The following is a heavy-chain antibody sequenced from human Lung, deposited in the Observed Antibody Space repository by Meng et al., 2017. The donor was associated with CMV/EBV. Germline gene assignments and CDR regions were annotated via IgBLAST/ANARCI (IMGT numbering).Heavy chain of an antibody. Sequence: ESLKISXTGSGYRFTSKWIGWVRQMPGKGLEWMGVIHPSDYDTKYSPSFQGQVTISADKSITTVYLQWSSLKVSDTAIYYCARVVGGGLDSMEVWGQGTTVTVSS. V-gene: IGHV5-51*01. CDR3: ARVVGGGLDSMEV. J-gene: IGHJ6*02. CDR2: IHPSDYDT. CDR1: GYRFTSKW. D-gene: IGHD2-15*01.